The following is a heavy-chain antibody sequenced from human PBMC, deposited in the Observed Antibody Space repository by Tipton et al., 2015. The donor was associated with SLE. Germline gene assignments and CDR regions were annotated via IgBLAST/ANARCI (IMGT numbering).Heavy chain of an antibody. CDR2: ISRNSDIF. CDR1: GFTFDDYA. J-gene: IGHJ3*01. V-gene: IGHV3-9*01. D-gene: IGHD1-20*01. Sequence: SLRLSCAASGFTFDDYAMHWVRQAPGKGLQWVSGISRNSDIFDYVDSVKGRFTISRDNAKNSLYLQMNSLRAEDTAVYYCATGPLTGNFDYWGQVTMVTVSS. CDR3: ATGPLTGNFDY.